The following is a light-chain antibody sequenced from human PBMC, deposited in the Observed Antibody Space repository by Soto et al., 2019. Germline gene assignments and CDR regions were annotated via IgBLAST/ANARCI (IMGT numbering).Light chain of an antibody. Sequence: QSALTQPPSASGTPGQGVTISCSGSSSNIGSNTVNWYQQLPGTAPKLVIYSNNQRPSGVPDRFSGSKSGTSASLAISGLQSEDEADYYCVAWDDSLNGYVVFGGGTK. V-gene: IGLV1-44*01. CDR2: SNN. CDR3: VAWDDSLNGYVV. CDR1: SSNIGSNT. J-gene: IGLJ2*01.